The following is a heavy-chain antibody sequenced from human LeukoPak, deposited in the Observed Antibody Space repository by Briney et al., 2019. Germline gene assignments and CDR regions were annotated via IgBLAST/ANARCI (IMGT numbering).Heavy chain of an antibody. V-gene: IGHV1-69*06. J-gene: IGHJ4*02. CDR1: GGTFSSYA. D-gene: IGHD3-9*01. CDR2: IIPIFGTA. Sequence: GASVKVSCKASGGTFSSYAISWVRQAPGQGLEWMGGIIPIFGTANYAQKFQGRVTMTEDTSTDTAYMELRSLRSDDTAVYYCATSVRYSDWSFFRLAYWGQGTQVTVSS. CDR3: ATSVRYSDWSFFRLAY.